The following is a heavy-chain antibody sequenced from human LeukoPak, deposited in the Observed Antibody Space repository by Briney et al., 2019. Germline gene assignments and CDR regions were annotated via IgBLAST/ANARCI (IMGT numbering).Heavy chain of an antibody. V-gene: IGHV5-51*01. CDR1: GYSFTSYW. Sequence: GESLEISCKGSGYSFTSYWIGWVRQMPGKGLEWMGIIYPGDSDTGYSPSFQGQVTISADKSISTAYLQWSSLKASDTAMYYCARRGYSYGSSPDYWGQGTLVTVSS. CDR2: IYPGDSDT. D-gene: IGHD5-18*01. CDR3: ARRGYSYGSSPDY. J-gene: IGHJ4*02.